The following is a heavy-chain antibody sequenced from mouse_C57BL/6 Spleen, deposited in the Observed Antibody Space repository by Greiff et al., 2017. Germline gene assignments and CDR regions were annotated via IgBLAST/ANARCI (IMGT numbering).Heavy chain of an antibody. CDR1: GFTFSDYY. Sequence: EVKLVESEGGLVQPGSSMKLSCTASGFTFSDYYMACVRQVPEKGLEWVANINYDGSSTYYLDSLKSRFIISRDNAKNILYLQMSSLKSEDTATYYCAREGTYDYDGYFDVWGTGTTVTVSS. CDR2: INYDGSST. J-gene: IGHJ1*03. CDR3: AREGTYDYDGYFDV. V-gene: IGHV5-16*01. D-gene: IGHD2-4*01.